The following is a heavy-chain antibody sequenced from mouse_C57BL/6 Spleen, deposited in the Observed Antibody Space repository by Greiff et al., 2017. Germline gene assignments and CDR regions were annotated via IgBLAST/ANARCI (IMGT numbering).Heavy chain of an antibody. Sequence: VQLQQPGAELVRPGSSVKLSCKASGYTFTSYWVDWVKQRPGQGLEWIGNIYPSDSETHYNQKFKDKATLTVDKSSSTAYMQLSSLTYEDSAVYYCARDYGNLYWYFDVWGTGTTVTVSS. CDR1: GYTFTSYW. D-gene: IGHD2-1*01. CDR2: IYPSDSET. J-gene: IGHJ1*03. CDR3: ARDYGNLYWYFDV. V-gene: IGHV1-61*01.